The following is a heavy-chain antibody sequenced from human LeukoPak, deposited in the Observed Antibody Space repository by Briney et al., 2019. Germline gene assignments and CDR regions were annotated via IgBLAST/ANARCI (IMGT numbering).Heavy chain of an antibody. CDR1: GGTFSSYA. Sequence: VASVKVSCKASGGTFSSYAISWVRQAPGQGLEWMGGIIPIFGTANYAQKFQGRVTITTDESTSTAYMELSSLRSEDTAVYYCASYVRGYYTKDYFDYWGQGTLVTVSS. V-gene: IGHV1-69*05. CDR3: ASYVRGYYTKDYFDY. J-gene: IGHJ4*02. CDR2: IIPIFGTA. D-gene: IGHD3-3*01.